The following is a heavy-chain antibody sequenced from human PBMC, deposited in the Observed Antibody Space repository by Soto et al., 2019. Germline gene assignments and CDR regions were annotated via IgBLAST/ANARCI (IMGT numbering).Heavy chain of an antibody. CDR3: ASNSYGYTFYAY. CDR2: IHYSGST. J-gene: IGHJ4*02. CDR1: GGSISSGDYY. Sequence: QVQLQESGPGLVKPSQTLSLTCTVSGGSISSGDYYWSWIRQPPGKGLEWIGYIHYSGSTYYNPTLKSRVTISGAPATHQSSLNLSSVTAADTAAYYSASNSYGYTFYAYWGQGTLVTVSS. D-gene: IGHD5-18*01. V-gene: IGHV4-30-4*01.